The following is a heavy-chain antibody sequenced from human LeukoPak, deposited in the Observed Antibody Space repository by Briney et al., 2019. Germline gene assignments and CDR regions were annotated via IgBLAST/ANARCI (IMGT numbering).Heavy chain of an antibody. Sequence: ASVKVSCKASGYTFTSYGISWVRQAPGQGLEWMGWISAYNGNTNYAQKLQGRVTMTTDTSTSAAYMELRSLRSDDTAVYYCAASDYGDVFDYWGQGTLVTVSS. D-gene: IGHD4-17*01. CDR3: AASDYGDVFDY. CDR2: ISAYNGNT. J-gene: IGHJ4*02. V-gene: IGHV1-18*04. CDR1: GYTFTSYG.